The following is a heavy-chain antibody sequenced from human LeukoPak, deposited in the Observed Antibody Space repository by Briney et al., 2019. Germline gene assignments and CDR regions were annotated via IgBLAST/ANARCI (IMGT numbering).Heavy chain of an antibody. CDR1: GASISNVNL. Sequence: SGTLSLTCAVSGASISNVNLWSWVRQPPGKGLEWIGEMYLSGTATYNPSLKGRVTISIGKSENQFSLKLTSVTAADTAVYFCAGLEGRYSTGMYYYFDYWGQGTLVTVSS. CDR3: AGLEGRYSTGMYYYFDY. V-gene: IGHV4-4*02. D-gene: IGHD2-8*01. J-gene: IGHJ4*02. CDR2: MYLSGTA.